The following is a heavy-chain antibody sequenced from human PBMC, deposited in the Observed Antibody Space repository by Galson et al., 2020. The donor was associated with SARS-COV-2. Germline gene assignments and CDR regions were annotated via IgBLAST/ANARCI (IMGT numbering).Heavy chain of an antibody. Sequence: PGGSLRLSCTASGFNFGDYVMSWVRQAPGKGLEWVGFIRSKAYGGTTEYATSVKGRFTISRDDSKSIAYLQMNSLKTEDTAVYYCTRDAGGDSSGFYPTRPFDSWGQGTLITVSS. D-gene: IGHD3-22*01. CDR1: GFNFGDYV. CDR3: TRDAGGDSSGFYPTRPFDS. J-gene: IGHJ4*02. CDR2: IRSKAYGGTT. V-gene: IGHV3-49*04.